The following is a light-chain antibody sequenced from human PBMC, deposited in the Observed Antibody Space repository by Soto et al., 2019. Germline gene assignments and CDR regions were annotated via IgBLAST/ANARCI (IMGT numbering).Light chain of an antibody. CDR2: TAF. CDR1: QGLSSD. CDR3: QQANGYPFT. Sequence: DIQLTQSPSFLSASVGDRVTNTCRASQGLSSDAAWYQLKPGKAPNLLIYTAFNLQSGVPSRFSGSGSGTEFTLTISSLQPEDSATYYCQQANGYPFTFGGGTKVEIK. V-gene: IGKV1-9*01. J-gene: IGKJ4*01.